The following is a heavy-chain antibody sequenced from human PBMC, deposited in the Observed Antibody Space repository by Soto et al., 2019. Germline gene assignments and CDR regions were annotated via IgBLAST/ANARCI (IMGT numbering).Heavy chain of an antibody. V-gene: IGHV3-21*01. D-gene: IGHD1-7*01. Sequence: GGSLRLSCAASGFTFSSYSMNWVRQAPGKGLEWVSSISSSSSYIYHADSVKGRFTISRDNAKNSLYLQMNSLRAEDTAVYYCAKLELLWAYYYGMDVWGQGTTVTVSS. CDR3: AKLELLWAYYYGMDV. J-gene: IGHJ6*02. CDR1: GFTFSSYS. CDR2: ISSSSSYI.